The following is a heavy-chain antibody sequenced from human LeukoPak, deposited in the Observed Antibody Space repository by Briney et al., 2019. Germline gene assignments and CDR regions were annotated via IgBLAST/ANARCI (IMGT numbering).Heavy chain of an antibody. CDR1: GFTFSSYS. J-gene: IGHJ6*03. CDR3: AREAGGRYPMDV. CDR2: ISSSSSYI. D-gene: IGHD2-15*01. Sequence: GGSLRLSCAASGFTFSSYSMNWVRQAPGKGLEWVSSISSSSSYIYYADSVKGRFTISRDNANNSLYLQMNSLRDEDTAVYYCAREAGGRYPMDVWGKGTTVTVSS. V-gene: IGHV3-21*01.